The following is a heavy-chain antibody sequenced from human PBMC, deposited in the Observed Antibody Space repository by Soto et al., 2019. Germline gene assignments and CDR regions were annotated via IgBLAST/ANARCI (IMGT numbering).Heavy chain of an antibody. Sequence: QVQLQESGPGLVKPSQTLSLTCTVSGGSISSGGYYWSWIRQHPGKGLEWIGYIYYSGSTYYNPSLKRRVTISVDSSKNQVALKLSSVTAADTAVYYCALGIDEGGTAFEPWGRVTLVAVAS. J-gene: IGHJ5*02. V-gene: IGHV4-31*03. CDR3: ALGIDEGGTAFEP. D-gene: IGHD2-15*01. CDR2: IYYSGST. CDR1: GGSISSGGYY.